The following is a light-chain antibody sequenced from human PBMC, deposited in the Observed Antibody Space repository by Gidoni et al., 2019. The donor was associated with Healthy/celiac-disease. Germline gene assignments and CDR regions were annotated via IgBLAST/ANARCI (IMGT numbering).Light chain of an antibody. V-gene: IGKV1-33*01. CDR2: DAS. CDR1: QDISNF. J-gene: IGKJ4*01. CDR3: QQYDNHPLT. Sequence: DIQMTQSPSSLSASVGDRVTITCQASQDISNFVNWYQQKPGKAPKLLIYDASNLETGVPARFSGSGSGTDFTFTISSLQPEDIATYYCQQYDNHPLTFGGGTKVEIK.